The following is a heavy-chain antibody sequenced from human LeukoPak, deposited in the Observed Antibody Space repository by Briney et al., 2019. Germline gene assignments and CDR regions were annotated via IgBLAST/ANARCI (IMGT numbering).Heavy chain of an antibody. J-gene: IGHJ4*02. V-gene: IGHV1-69*04. D-gene: IGHD3-9*01. CDR3: ARVGELRYFDWSQQYYFDY. CDR2: IIPILGIA. CDR1: GGTFSSYA. Sequence: SVKVSCKASGGTFSSYAISWVRQAPGQGLEWMGRIIPILGIANYAQKFQGRVTITADKSTSTAYMELSSLRSEDTAVYYCARVGELRYFDWSQQYYFDYWGQGTLVTVSS.